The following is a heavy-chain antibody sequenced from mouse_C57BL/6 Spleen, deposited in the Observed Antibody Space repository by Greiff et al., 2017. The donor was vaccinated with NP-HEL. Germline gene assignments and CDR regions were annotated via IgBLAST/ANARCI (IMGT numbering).Heavy chain of an antibody. V-gene: IGHV14-2*01. CDR1: GFNITDYY. Sequence: EVKLVESGAELVKPGASVKLSCTASGFNITDYYMHWVKQRTEQGLEWIGRIDPEDGETKYAPKFQGKATITADTSSNTAYLQLSSLTSEDTAVYYCARPSPYYFDYWGQGTTLTVSS. CDR2: IDPEDGET. J-gene: IGHJ2*01. D-gene: IGHD6-1*01. CDR3: ARPSPYYFDY.